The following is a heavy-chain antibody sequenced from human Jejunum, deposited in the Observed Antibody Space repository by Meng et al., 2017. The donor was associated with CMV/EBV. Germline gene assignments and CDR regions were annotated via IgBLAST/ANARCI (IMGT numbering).Heavy chain of an antibody. J-gene: IGHJ5*02. CDR2: IAGATSLIYSSSSYT. CDR1: YS. D-gene: IGHD3-22*01. Sequence: YSINGVGQAPGKGLQCVTAIAGATSLIYSSSSYTFYAYSVKGRFTISRDKANNSLCLKMDTLGAEDTALYYSARDGYERSSSGQFDPWGQGTLVTVSS. V-gene: IGHV3-21*01. CDR3: ARDGYERSSSGQFDP.